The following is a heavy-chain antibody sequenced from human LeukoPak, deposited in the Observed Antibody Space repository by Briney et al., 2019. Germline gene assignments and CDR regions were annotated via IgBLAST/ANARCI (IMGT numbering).Heavy chain of an antibody. D-gene: IGHD3-10*01. J-gene: IGHJ4*02. Sequence: GSLRLSCAASGFTVSSNYMSWVRQAPGKGLEWVSVIYSGGSTYYADSEKGRFTISRDNSKSTLYLQMNSLRAEDTAVYFCAKDRRGSGNHYTDFDYWGQGTLVTVSS. V-gene: IGHV3-53*01. CDR1: GFTVSSNY. CDR3: AKDRRGSGNHYTDFDY. CDR2: IYSGGST.